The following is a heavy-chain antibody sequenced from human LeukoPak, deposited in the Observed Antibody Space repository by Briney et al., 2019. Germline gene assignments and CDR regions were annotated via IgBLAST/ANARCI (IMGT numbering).Heavy chain of an antibody. CDR1: GYTFTNYG. Sequence: GASVKVSCKAPGYTFTNYGLSWVRQAPGQGLEWMGWISAYNGNTNYAQKLQGRVTMTTDTSTSTAYMELRSLRSDDTAVYYCAREDYYYYYMDVWGKGTTVTISS. CDR2: ISAYNGNT. V-gene: IGHV1-18*01. CDR3: AREDYYYYYMDV. J-gene: IGHJ6*03.